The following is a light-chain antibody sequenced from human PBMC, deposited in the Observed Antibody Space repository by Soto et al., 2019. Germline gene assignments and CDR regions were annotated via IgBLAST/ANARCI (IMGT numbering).Light chain of an antibody. V-gene: IGKV3-20*01. CDR3: LRDGDFPPAYT. J-gene: IGKJ2*01. CDR1: QSVSSRN. Sequence: EIVLTQSPGTVSLSPGERATLSCRASQSVSSRNLAWYRQKPCQAPSLLIFGASNWSTGIPDRVSGSGSGTDFTLNISGLEPEACAVYYCLRDGDFPPAYTFGQGTKLEVK. CDR2: GAS.